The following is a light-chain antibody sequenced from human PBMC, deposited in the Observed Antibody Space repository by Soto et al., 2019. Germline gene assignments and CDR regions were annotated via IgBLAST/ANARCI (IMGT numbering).Light chain of an antibody. Sequence: DIVMTQSPLSLSFTPGEPASVSCRSSQSLLYSNGYNYLDWYLQKPGQSPQLLIYLGSNRASGVPERFSGSGSGTDFTLKISRVEAEDVGIYYCMQALEIPETFGQGTKVEIK. CDR2: LGS. V-gene: IGKV2-28*01. CDR1: QSLLYSNGYNY. CDR3: MQALEIPET. J-gene: IGKJ1*01.